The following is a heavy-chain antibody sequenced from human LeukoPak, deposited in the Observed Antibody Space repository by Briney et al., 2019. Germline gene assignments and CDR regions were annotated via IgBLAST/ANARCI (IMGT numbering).Heavy chain of an antibody. J-gene: IGHJ4*02. CDR1: GGSFSGYY. Sequence: PSETLSLXCAVYGGSFSGYYWSWIRQPPGKGLECIGEINHSGSTNYNPSLKSRVTISVDTSKNQSSLKLSSVTAADTAVYYCARAIITIFGVVTVFDYWGQGTLVTVSS. V-gene: IGHV4-34*01. D-gene: IGHD3-3*01. CDR3: ARAIITIFGVVTVFDY. CDR2: INHSGST.